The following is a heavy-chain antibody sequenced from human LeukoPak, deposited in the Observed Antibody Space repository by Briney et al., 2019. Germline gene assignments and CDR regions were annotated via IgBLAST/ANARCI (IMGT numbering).Heavy chain of an antibody. V-gene: IGHV1-8*02. D-gene: IGHD6-13*01. Sequence: ASVKVSCKASGFAFSNYAINWVRQATGHGLEWMGWMNPNSGDIAYAQKFQGRVTMPRNTSISTVYMQLSNLKSEDMALYYCATFSSSWHDAFDVWGQGARVTVSS. CDR1: GFAFSNYA. CDR2: MNPNSGDI. J-gene: IGHJ3*01. CDR3: ATFSSSWHDAFDV.